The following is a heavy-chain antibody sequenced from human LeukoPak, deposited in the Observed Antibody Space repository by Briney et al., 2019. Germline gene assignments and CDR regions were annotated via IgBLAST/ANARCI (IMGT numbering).Heavy chain of an antibody. J-gene: IGHJ5*02. Sequence: GGSLRLSCAASGFTFSSYSMNWVRQAPGKGLEWVSSISSSSSYIYYADSVKGRFTISRDNAKNSLYLQMNSLRAEDTAVYYCARAGSYYGFEGEWAWGQGTLVTVSS. V-gene: IGHV3-21*01. CDR3: ARAGSYYGFEGEWA. CDR2: ISSSSSYI. D-gene: IGHD3-3*01. CDR1: GFTFSSYS.